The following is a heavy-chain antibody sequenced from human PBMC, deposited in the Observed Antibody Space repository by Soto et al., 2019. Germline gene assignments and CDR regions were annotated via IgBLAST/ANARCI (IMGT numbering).Heavy chain of an antibody. Sequence: SETLSLTCTVSGGSISSSSYYWGWIRQPPGKGLEWIGSIYYSGSTYYNPSLKSRVTISVDTSKNQFSLKLSSVTAADTAVYYCASIPNRYGGYGYWGQGTLVTVSS. V-gene: IGHV4-39*01. CDR3: ASIPNRYGGYGY. J-gene: IGHJ4*02. D-gene: IGHD5-12*01. CDR2: IYYSGST. CDR1: GGSISSSSYY.